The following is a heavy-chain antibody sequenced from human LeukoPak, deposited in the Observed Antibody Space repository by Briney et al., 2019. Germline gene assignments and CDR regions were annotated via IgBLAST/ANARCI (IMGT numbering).Heavy chain of an antibody. CDR3: ASGYFHRDYFDY. V-gene: IGHV4-31*03. CDR1: GGSISSGGYY. CDR2: IYYSGST. Sequence: SQTLSLTCTVSGGSISSGGYYWSWIRQHPGKGLEWIGYIYYSGSTYYNPSLKSRVTISVDTSKNQFSLKLSSVTAADTAVYYCASGYFHRDYFDYWGRGTLVTVSS. J-gene: IGHJ4*02. D-gene: IGHD3-22*01.